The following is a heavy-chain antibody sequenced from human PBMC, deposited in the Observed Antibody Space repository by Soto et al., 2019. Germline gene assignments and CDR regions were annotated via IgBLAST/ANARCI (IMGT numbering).Heavy chain of an antibody. D-gene: IGHD1-1*01. CDR3: AIGGHDLARIGSFDF. CDR2: INPSGGRT. J-gene: IGHJ4*02. Sequence: GASVKLSCKASGNSFTTYYMHWVRQAPGQGLEWMGIINPSGGRTTYAQKFQGRVTMTRDTSTSTFYMELSSLTSEDTAVYYCAIGGHDLARIGSFDFCGQGSLVIVSA. CDR1: GNSFTTYY. V-gene: IGHV1-46*01.